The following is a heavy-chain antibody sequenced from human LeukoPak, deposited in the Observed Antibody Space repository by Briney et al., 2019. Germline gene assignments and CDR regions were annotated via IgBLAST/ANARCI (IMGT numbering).Heavy chain of an antibody. CDR3: ARDEGYDFWSGYTGYYYYYMDV. CDR1: GGSISSSSYS. D-gene: IGHD3-3*01. V-gene: IGHV4-39*07. CDR2: IYYSGST. J-gene: IGHJ6*03. Sequence: SETLSLTCTVSGGSISSSSYSWGWIRQPPGKGLEWIGSIYYSGSTFYNPSLKSRVTISVDSSKNQFSLKLSSVTAADTAVYYCARDEGYDFWSGYTGYYYYYMDVWGKGTTVTVSS.